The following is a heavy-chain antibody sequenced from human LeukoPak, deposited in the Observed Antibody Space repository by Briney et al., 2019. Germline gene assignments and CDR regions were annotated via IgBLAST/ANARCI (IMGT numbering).Heavy chain of an antibody. Sequence: ASVKVSCKASGYTFTSYAMHWVRQAPGQRLEWMGWINAGNGNTKYSQEFQGRVTITRDTSASTAYMELSSLRSEDMAVYYCARDPVGRLRYFDWGQGTLVTVSS. D-gene: IGHD3-9*01. CDR1: GYTFTSYA. V-gene: IGHV1-3*03. CDR3: ARDPVGRLRYFD. CDR2: INAGNGNT. J-gene: IGHJ4*02.